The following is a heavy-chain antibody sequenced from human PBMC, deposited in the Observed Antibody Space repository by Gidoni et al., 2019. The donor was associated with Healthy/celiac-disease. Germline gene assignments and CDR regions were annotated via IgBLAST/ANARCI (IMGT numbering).Heavy chain of an antibody. CDR2: IIPIFGTA. CDR3: ASQAYGSGSAPPSTFDY. D-gene: IGHD3-10*01. Sequence: QVQLVQSGAEVKKPGSSVKVSCKASGGTFSSYAISWVRQAPGQGLEWMGGIIPIFGTANYAQKFQGRVTITADESTSTAYMELSSLRSEDTAVYYCASQAYGSGSAPPSTFDYWGQGTLVTVSS. J-gene: IGHJ4*02. V-gene: IGHV1-69*01. CDR1: GGTFSSYA.